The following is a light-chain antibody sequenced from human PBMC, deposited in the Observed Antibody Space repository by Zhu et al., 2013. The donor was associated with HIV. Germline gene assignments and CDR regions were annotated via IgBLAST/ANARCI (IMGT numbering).Light chain of an antibody. CDR3: QQYNSYWT. CDR1: QSISSW. Sequence: DIKMTQSPSTLSASIGDRVTITCRASQSISSWLAWYQQQPGKAPKLLIYKASFLESGVPSRFSGGGSGTEFTLTISSLQPDDFATYYCQQYNSYWTFG. V-gene: IGKV1-5*03. CDR2: KAS. J-gene: IGKJ1*01.